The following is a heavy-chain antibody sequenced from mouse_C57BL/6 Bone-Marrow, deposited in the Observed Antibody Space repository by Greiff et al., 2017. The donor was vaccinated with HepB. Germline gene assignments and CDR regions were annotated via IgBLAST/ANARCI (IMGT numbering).Heavy chain of an antibody. D-gene: IGHD1-1*01. CDR1: GYSITSGYY. CDR2: ISYDGSN. J-gene: IGHJ3*01. Sequence: EVQLVESGPGLVKPSQSLSLTCSVTGYSITSGYYWNWIRQFPGNKLEWMGYISYDGSNNYNPSLKNRISITRDTSKNQFFLKLNSVTTEDTATYYCARRNYYGPWFAYWGQGTLVTVSA. V-gene: IGHV3-6*01. CDR3: ARRNYYGPWFAY.